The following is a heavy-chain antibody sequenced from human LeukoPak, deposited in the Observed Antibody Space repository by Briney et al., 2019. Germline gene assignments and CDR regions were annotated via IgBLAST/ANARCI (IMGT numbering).Heavy chain of an antibody. V-gene: IGHV5-10-1*01. CDR1: GHSFTSYW. D-gene: IGHD3-10*01. Sequence: GESLKISCKDSGHSFTSYWISWVRQMPGKDLEWMGRIDPSDSYTNYSPSFQGHVTISVDKSISTAYLQWSSLKASDSAMYSCARRGYYYYGMDVWGQGTTVTVSS. CDR2: IDPSDSYT. J-gene: IGHJ6*02. CDR3: ARRGYYYYGMDV.